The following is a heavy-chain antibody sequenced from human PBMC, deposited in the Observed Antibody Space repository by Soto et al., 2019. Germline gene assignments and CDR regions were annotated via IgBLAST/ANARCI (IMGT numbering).Heavy chain of an antibody. V-gene: IGHV3-23*01. Sequence: WGSLRLSCAASGFIFSNYAMNWVRQAPGKGLEWVSVVSGSGYRTYYGETVKGRFTVSRDNSNNTLHLQMNSLRAEDTAVYYCAKGGSSSSSEFDYWGRGILVTVSS. CDR2: VSGSGYRT. J-gene: IGHJ4*02. CDR3: AKGGSSSSSEFDY. CDR1: GFIFSNYA. D-gene: IGHD2-2*01.